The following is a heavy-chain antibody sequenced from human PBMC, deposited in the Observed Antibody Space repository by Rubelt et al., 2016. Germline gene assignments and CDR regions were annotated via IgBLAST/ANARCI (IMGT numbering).Heavy chain of an antibody. CDR1: GGSISSLTYY. D-gene: IGHD1-26*01. V-gene: IGHV4-39*07. J-gene: IGHJ4*02. Sequence: QLQLQESGPGLVKPSETLSLTCTVSGGSISSLTYYWGWIRQPPGKGLEWIGSVYFGGSTYYNPSFKGRVPISVDTSKSLFSLMLNSVTAADTAVYYCARVPRATVADYWGQGTLVTVSS. CDR2: VYFGGST. CDR3: ARVPRATVADY.